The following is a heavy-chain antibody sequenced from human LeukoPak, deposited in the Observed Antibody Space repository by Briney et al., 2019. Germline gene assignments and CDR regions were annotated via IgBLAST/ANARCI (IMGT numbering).Heavy chain of an antibody. D-gene: IGHD6-13*01. CDR2: ISSSSSYI. V-gene: IGHV3-21*01. CDR1: GFTFSTYS. Sequence: GGSRRLSCAASGFTFSTYSMNWVRQTPGKGLEWVSSISSSSSYIYYADSVKGRFTISRDNAKNSLYLQMNSLRAEDTAVYYCARDRNSSSWFGGYWGQGTLVTVSS. J-gene: IGHJ4*02. CDR3: ARDRNSSSWFGGY.